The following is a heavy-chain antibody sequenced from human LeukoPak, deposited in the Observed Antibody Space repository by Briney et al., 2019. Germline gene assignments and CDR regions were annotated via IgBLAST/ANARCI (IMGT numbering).Heavy chain of an antibody. CDR1: GGTFSSYA. V-gene: IGHV1-69*04. J-gene: IGHJ4*02. CDR3: AREDVMTTVTTSFDY. CDR2: IIPILGIA. D-gene: IGHD4-17*01. Sequence: ASVKVSCKAPGGTFSSYAISWVRQAPGQGLEWMGRIIPILGIANYAQKFQGRVTITADKSTSTAYMELSSLRSEDTAVYYCAREDVMTTVTTSFDYWGQGTLVTVSS.